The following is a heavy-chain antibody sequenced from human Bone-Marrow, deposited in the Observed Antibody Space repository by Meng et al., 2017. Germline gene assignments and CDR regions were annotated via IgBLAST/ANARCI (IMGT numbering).Heavy chain of an antibody. CDR2: IYNSGST. CDR1: GGSISSGDYY. CDR3: AREGRSHQVGVSVY. Sequence: QVQLQESGPGLVKPAQTLFLTCTVSGGSISSGDYYWSWIRQPPGKGLEWIGSIYNSGSTYYNPSLKSRVTISVDTSKNQFSLKLRFVTAADTAVYYCAREGRSHQVGVSVYCCQGNLVTVSS. D-gene: IGHD2-21*01. V-gene: IGHV4-30-4*01. J-gene: IGHJ4*02.